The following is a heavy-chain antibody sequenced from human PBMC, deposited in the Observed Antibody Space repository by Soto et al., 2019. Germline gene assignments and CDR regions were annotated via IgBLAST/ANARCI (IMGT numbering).Heavy chain of an antibody. D-gene: IGHD3-22*01. V-gene: IGHV4-30-4*01. Sequence: SETLSLTCTVSGGSISSGDYYWSWIRQPPGKGLEWIGYIYYSGSTYYNPSLKSRVTISVDTSKNQFSLKLSSVTAADTAVYYCARDPYYYDSGGSYWGQGTLVTVS. CDR2: IYYSGST. CDR3: ARDPYYYDSGGSY. J-gene: IGHJ4*02. CDR1: GGSISSGDYY.